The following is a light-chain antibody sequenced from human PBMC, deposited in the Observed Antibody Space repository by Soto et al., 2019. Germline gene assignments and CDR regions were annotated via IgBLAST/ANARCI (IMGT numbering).Light chain of an antibody. CDR3: QQRSSWPLT. CDR2: DAS. V-gene: IGKV3-11*01. Sequence: EIVLTQFPATLSVSPGERATLSCRTSQSVSSYLAWYQQKPGQAPRLLIYDASDRAAGIPARFSGSGSGTDFTLTISGLEPEDFAVYYCQQRSSWPLTFGGGTKVEI. J-gene: IGKJ4*01. CDR1: QSVSSY.